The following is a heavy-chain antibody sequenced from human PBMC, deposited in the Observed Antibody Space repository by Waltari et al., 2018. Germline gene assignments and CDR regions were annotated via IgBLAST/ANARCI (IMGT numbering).Heavy chain of an antibody. Sequence: QVQLVQSGAEVKKPGASVKVSCKASGYTFTSYDINWVRQATGQGLEWMGGIIPIFGTANDAQKFQGRVTITADESTSTAYMELSSLRSEDTAVYYCARGCSGGSCYVYWGQGTLVTVSS. CDR2: IIPIFGTA. CDR1: GYTFTSYD. V-gene: IGHV1-69*01. CDR3: ARGCSGGSCYVY. J-gene: IGHJ4*02. D-gene: IGHD2-15*01.